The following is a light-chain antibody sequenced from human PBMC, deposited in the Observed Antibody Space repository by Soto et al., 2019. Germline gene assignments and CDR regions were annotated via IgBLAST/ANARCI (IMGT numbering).Light chain of an antibody. Sequence: EIVMTQSPATLSVSPGERATLSCRASQSVSSNLAWYQQKPGQAPRLLIYGASTRATGIPARFSCSGSGTEFTLTISSLQSEDFAFYYCKKYDNWPYTFGQGTKLEIK. CDR3: KKYDNWPYT. V-gene: IGKV3-15*01. J-gene: IGKJ2*01. CDR1: QSVSSN. CDR2: GAS.